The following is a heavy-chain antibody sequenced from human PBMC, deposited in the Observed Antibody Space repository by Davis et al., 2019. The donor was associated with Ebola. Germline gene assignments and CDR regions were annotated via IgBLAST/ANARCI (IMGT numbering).Heavy chain of an antibody. CDR3: ARVRREIELWYYFDY. V-gene: IGHV3-48*03. Sequence: GESLKISCAASGFTFSNYEFTWVRQTPGKGLEWVSYISSSGSVIYYADSVKGRFTISRDNAKNSLYLQMNSLRAEDTAVYYCARVRREIELWYYFDYWGQGTLVTVSS. D-gene: IGHD3-10*01. J-gene: IGHJ4*02. CDR1: GFTFSNYE. CDR2: ISSSGSVI.